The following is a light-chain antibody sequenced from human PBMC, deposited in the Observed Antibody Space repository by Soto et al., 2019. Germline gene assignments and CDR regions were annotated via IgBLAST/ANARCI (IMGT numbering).Light chain of an antibody. CDR3: QQYGSSGT. J-gene: IGKJ1*01. V-gene: IGKV3-20*01. CDR1: QSVGSTY. Sequence: EIVLTQSPGTLSFSPGERATLSCRASQSVGSTYLAWYQQKPGQAPRLLIYGASNRATGIPDRFSGSGSGTDFTLTISRLEPEDFAVYYCQQYGSSGTFGQGTKVDIK. CDR2: GAS.